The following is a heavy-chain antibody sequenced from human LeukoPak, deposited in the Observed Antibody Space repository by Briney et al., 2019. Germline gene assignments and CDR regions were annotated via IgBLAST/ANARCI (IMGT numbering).Heavy chain of an antibody. CDR1: GGSISSYY. V-gene: IGHV4-59*01. CDR2: IYYSGST. Sequence: PSETLSLTCTVSGGSISSYYWSWIRQPPGKGLEWIGYIYYSGSTNYNPSLKSRVTISVDTSKNQFSLKLSSVTAADTAVYYCAREDDILTGGLNPWGQGTLVTVSS. CDR3: AREDDILTGGLNP. J-gene: IGHJ5*02. D-gene: IGHD3-9*01.